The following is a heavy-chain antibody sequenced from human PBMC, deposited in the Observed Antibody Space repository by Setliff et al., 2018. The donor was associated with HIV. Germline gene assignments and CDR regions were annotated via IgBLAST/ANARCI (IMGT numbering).Heavy chain of an antibody. CDR3: ILLGMAGAFDI. CDR1: GFIFDDAW. J-gene: IGHJ3*02. V-gene: IGHV3-15*05. Sequence: LRLSCAASGFIFDDAWMSWVRQAPGKELEWVGRIKSKADSGTTDNAAPVKGRFTISRADSKNTLYLQMDSLRTEDTAVYYCILLGMAGAFDIWGQGTMVTVSS. CDR2: IKSKADSGTT. D-gene: IGHD6-19*01.